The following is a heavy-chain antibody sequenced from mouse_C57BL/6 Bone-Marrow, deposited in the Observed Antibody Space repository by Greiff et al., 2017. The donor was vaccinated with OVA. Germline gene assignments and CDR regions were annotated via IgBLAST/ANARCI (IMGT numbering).Heavy chain of an antibody. CDR1: GYTFTDYY. CDR3: AGLLRSVYYYAMDY. Sequence: VQLQQSGPELVKPGASVKISCKASGYTFTDYYMNWVKQSHGKSLEWIGDINPNNGGTSYNQKFKGKATLTVDKSSSTAYMELRSLTSEDSAVYYCAGLLRSVYYYAMDYWGQGTSVTVSS. CDR2: INPNNGGT. V-gene: IGHV1-26*01. J-gene: IGHJ4*01. D-gene: IGHD1-1*01.